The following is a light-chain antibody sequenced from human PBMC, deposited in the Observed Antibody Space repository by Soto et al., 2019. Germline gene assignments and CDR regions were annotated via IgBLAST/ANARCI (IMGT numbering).Light chain of an antibody. V-gene: IGKV1-39*01. J-gene: IGKJ5*01. CDR3: QQSYSTPIT. Sequence: DIQMTQSPSSLSASVGDRVTITCRASQSISSYLNWYQQKPGKAPKLLIYAASRLQSGVQSRFSGSESETDFTITISRLQPEDFATYYCQQSYSTPITFGQGTRLEIK. CDR1: QSISSY. CDR2: AAS.